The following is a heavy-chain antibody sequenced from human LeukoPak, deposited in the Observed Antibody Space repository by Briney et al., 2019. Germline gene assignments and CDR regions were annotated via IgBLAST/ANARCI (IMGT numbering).Heavy chain of an antibody. CDR2: IYYSGST. CDR3: GRQAGGGFGTIDY. D-gene: IGHD3-10*01. J-gene: IGHJ4*02. V-gene: IGHV4-59*08. Sequence: MTSETLSLTCTVSGGSISSYYWSWIRQPPGKGLEWIGYIYYSGSTNYNPSLKSRVTISVDTSKNQFSLKLTSVTAADTAVYYCGRQAGGGFGTIDYWGQGTLVTVSS. CDR1: GGSISSYY.